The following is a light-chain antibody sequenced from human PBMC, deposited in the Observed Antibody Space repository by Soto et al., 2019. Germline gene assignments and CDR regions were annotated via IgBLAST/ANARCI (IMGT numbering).Light chain of an antibody. CDR2: DAS. CDR3: QQYDNLPLT. J-gene: IGKJ4*01. V-gene: IGKV1-33*01. CDR1: QDISNY. Sequence: DIRMTHSQSSLSAAVGDRVTITCQARQDISNYLTWYQQKPGKAPKLLIYDASNLETGVPSRFSGSGSGTDFTFTISSLQPEDIATYYCQQYDNLPLTFGGGTKVEIK.